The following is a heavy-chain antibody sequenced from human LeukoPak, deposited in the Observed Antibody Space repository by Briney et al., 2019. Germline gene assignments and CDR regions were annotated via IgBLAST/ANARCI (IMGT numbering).Heavy chain of an antibody. CDR2: ISGSGGST. J-gene: IGHJ6*04. CDR1: GFTFSDYN. Sequence: SGGSLRLSCAASGFTFSDYNMRWIRQAPGKGLEWVSAISGSGGSTYYADSVKGRFTISRDNSKNTLYLQMNSLRAEDTAVYYCAKGVRKTAVGYGYGMDVWGKGTTVTISS. D-gene: IGHD5-18*01. V-gene: IGHV3-23*01. CDR3: AKGVRKTAVGYGYGMDV.